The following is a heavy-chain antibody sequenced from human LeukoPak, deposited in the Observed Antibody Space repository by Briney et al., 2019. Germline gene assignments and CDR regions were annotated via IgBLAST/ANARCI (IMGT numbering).Heavy chain of an antibody. Sequence: SLRLSCAASGFTFDDYAMHWVRQAPGKGLEWVSGISWNSGSIGYADSVKGRFTISRDNAKNSLYLQMNSLRAEDTALYYCAKGQFGSYSFDCWGQGTLVTVSS. J-gene: IGHJ4*02. D-gene: IGHD1-26*01. CDR3: AKGQFGSYSFDC. CDR1: GFTFDDYA. V-gene: IGHV3-9*01. CDR2: ISWNSGSI.